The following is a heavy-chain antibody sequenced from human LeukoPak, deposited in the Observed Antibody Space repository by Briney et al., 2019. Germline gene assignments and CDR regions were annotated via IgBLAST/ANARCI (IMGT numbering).Heavy chain of an antibody. Sequence: GGSLRLSCAASGFTFSSYAMSWVRQAPGKGLEWVSAISGSGGSTYYADSVKGRFTISRDNSKNTLYLQMNSLRAEDTAVYYCAKDRTLYGPGTPKRFDYWGQGTLVTVSS. CDR1: GFTFSSYA. CDR3: AKDRTLYGPGTPKRFDY. D-gene: IGHD3-10*01. J-gene: IGHJ4*02. CDR2: ISGSGGST. V-gene: IGHV3-23*01.